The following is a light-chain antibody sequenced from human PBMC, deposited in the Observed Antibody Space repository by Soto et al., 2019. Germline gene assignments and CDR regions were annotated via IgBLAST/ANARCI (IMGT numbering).Light chain of an antibody. CDR2: DVS. CDR3: SSYTSSSTPLYV. J-gene: IGLJ1*01. Sequence: QSVLTQPASVSGSPGQSVTISCTGTSSEGGGYNYVSWYQQHPGKAPKLMIYDVSNRPSGVSNRFSGSKSGNTASLTISGLQAEDEADYYCSSYTSSSTPLYVFGTGTKVTVL. CDR1: SSEGGGYNY. V-gene: IGLV2-14*01.